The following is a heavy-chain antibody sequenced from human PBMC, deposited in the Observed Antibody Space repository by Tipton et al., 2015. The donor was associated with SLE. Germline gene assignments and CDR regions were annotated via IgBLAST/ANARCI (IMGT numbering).Heavy chain of an antibody. V-gene: IGHV4-30-2*01. J-gene: IGHJ5*02. CDR1: GGSISRGGYI. Sequence: TLSLTCTVSGGSISRGGYIWSWIRQPPGKGLEWIGYIYHTGSTHFNPSLKSRVTISVDTSKSQYSLKLNSVTAADTAVYYCARNNWFDPWGQGTLVTVSS. CDR3: ARNNWFDP. CDR2: IYHTGST.